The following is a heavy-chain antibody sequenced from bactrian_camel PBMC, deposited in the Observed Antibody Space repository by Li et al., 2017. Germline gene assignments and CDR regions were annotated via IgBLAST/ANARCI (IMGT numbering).Heavy chain of an antibody. CDR3: AASPLFASSLRSDAYTV. D-gene: IGHD5*01. V-gene: IGHV3S53*01. CDR2: IENDGLI. Sequence: QLVESGGGSVQAGGSLRLSCTASGAIPTKYTYCMAWFRQAPGKEREGVASIENDGLIKYRDSVRGRFLISKDTAKNTLLLQKSSLNSEDSAMYFCAASPLFASSLRSDAYTVWGRGTQVTVS. J-gene: IGHJ4*01. CDR1: GAIPTKYTYC.